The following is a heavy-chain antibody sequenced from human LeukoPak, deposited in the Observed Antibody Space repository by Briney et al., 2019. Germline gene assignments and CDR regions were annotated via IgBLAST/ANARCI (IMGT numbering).Heavy chain of an antibody. V-gene: IGHV3-23*01. CDR3: ARTYYYQYMDV. CDR2: ISGNGGRT. CDR1: GFIFSSYA. D-gene: IGHD1-7*01. J-gene: IGHJ6*03. Sequence: GGSLRLSCAASGFIFSSYAMTWVRQAPGKGLEWVSVISGNGGRTHYADSVKGRFTVSRDNSKNTLYLQMVSLRAEDTAVYYCARTYYYQYMDVWGKGTRVTVSS.